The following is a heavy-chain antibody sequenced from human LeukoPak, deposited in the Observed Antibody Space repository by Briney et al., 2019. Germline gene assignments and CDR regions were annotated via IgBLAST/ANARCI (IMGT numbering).Heavy chain of an antibody. J-gene: IGHJ6*03. CDR1: GFTVSSNY. CDR2: IYSGGST. D-gene: IGHD3-9*01. Sequence: QSGGSLRLSCAASGFTVSSNYMSWVRQAPGKGLEWVSVIYSGGSTYYADSVKGRFTISRDNSKNTLYLQMNSLRAEDTAVYYCARDARYFDWGYYYYYMDVWGKGTTVTISS. V-gene: IGHV3-66*01. CDR3: ARDARYFDWGYYYYYMDV.